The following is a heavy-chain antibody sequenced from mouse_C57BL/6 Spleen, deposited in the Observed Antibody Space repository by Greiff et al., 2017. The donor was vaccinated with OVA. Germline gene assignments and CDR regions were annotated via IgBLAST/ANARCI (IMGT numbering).Heavy chain of an antibody. J-gene: IGHJ1*03. CDR2: IDPSDSYT. Sequence: QVQLQQPGAELVRPGTSVKLSCKASGYTFTSYWMHWVKQRPGQGLEWIGVIDPSDSYTNYNQKFKGKATLTVDTSSSTAYMQLSSLTSEDSAVYYCARPYYSNPYWYFDVWGTGTTVTVSS. D-gene: IGHD2-5*01. CDR3: ARPYYSNPYWYFDV. CDR1: GYTFTSYW. V-gene: IGHV1-59*01.